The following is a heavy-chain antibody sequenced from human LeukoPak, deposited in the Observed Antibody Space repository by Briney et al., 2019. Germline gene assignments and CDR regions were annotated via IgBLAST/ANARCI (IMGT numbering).Heavy chain of an antibody. J-gene: IGHJ3*02. CDR2: ISAYNGNT. V-gene: IGHV1-18*01. CDR3: ARGGYQTMIVVVIKRYDAIDI. Sequence: GASVKVSCKASGYTFTSYGISWVRQAPGQGLEWMGWISAYNGNTNYAQKLQGRVTMTTDTSTSTAYMELRSLRSDDTAVYYCARGGYQTMIVVVIKRYDAIDIWGQGTMVTVSS. CDR1: GYTFTSYG. D-gene: IGHD3-22*01.